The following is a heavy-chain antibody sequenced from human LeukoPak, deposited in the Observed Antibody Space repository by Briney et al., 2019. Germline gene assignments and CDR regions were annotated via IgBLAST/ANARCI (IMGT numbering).Heavy chain of an antibody. CDR1: GYTFTSYY. D-gene: IGHD1-26*01. Sequence: ASVKVSCKASGYTFTSYYIHWVRQAPGQGLEWMGIINPTTGSTSFAQKFQGRVSMTRDMSTSTVYMELSSLRSEDTAVYYCAREMGSGSYTKWGQGTLVTVSS. CDR3: AREMGSGSYTK. CDR2: INPTTGST. J-gene: IGHJ4*02. V-gene: IGHV1-46*01.